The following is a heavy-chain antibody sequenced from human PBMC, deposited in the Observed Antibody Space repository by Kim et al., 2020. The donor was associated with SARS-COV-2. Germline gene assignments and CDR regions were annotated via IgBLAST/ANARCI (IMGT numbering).Heavy chain of an antibody. CDR2: QDGSEK. J-gene: IGHJ3*01. Sequence: QDGSEKYYVDSVKGRFTISRDNAKNSLYLQMSSLRAEDTAVYYCARVGYPWGQGTLVTVSS. V-gene: IGHV3-7*01. CDR3: ARVGYP. D-gene: IGHD5-18*01.